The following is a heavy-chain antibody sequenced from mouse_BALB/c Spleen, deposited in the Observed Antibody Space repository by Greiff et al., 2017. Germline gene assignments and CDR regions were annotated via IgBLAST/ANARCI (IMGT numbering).Heavy chain of an antibody. CDR3: ARYKGHLSPMDY. V-gene: IGHV5-6-5*01. J-gene: IGHJ4*01. Sequence: EVKLMESGGGLVKPGGSLKLSCAASGFTFSSYAMSWVRQTPEKRLEWVASISSGGSTYYPDSVKGRFTISRDNARNILYLQMSSLRSEDTALYYCARYKGHLSPMDYWGQGTSVTVSS. D-gene: IGHD1-3*01. CDR1: GFTFSSYA. CDR2: ISSGGST.